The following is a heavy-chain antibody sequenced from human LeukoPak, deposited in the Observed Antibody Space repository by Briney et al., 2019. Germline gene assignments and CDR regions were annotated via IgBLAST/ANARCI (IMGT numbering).Heavy chain of an antibody. V-gene: IGHV4-38-2*02. CDR1: GYSISSGSY. D-gene: IGHD3-22*01. Sequence: SETLSLTCTVSGYSISSGSYWGWIRQPPGKGLEWIGNIYHSGSTYYNPSLKSRVTISVDTSKNQFPLKLSSVTVADTAVHYCVRVHVNSGYYFGDAFDIWGQGTMVTVSS. CDR3: VRVHVNSGYYFGDAFDI. CDR2: IYHSGST. J-gene: IGHJ3*02.